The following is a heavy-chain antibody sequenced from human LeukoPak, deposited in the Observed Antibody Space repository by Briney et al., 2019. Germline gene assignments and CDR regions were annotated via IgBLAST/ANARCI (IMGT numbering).Heavy chain of an antibody. V-gene: IGHV3-30*04. CDR1: GFTFSSYA. Sequence: GGSLRLSCAASGFTFSSYAMHWVRQAPGKGLEWVAVISYDGSNKYYADSVKGRFTISRDNSKNTLYLQMNSLRAEDTAVYYCARDVKRARNDAFDIWGQGTMVTVSS. D-gene: IGHD1-26*01. J-gene: IGHJ3*02. CDR3: ARDVKRARNDAFDI. CDR2: ISYDGSNK.